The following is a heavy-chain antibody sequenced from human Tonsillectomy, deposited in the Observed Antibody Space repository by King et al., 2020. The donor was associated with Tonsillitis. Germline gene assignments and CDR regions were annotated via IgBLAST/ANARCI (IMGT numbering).Heavy chain of an antibody. V-gene: IGHV3-23*04. CDR3: PREAVVMVGFLYYYSMDV. Sequence: VQLVESGGGLVQPGGSLGLSCAASGFTFGSYAMNWVRQVPGKGLEWFSGISGSGDTPYYADSVKGRFTISRDNSKKTLYLQMNSPAAEDTAVYFCPREAVVMVGFLYYYSMDVWGKGTTVTVSS. CDR2: ISGSGDTP. J-gene: IGHJ6*03. CDR1: GFTFGSYA. D-gene: IGHD2-15*01.